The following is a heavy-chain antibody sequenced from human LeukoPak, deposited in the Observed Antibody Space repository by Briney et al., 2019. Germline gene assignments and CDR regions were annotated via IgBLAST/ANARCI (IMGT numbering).Heavy chain of an antibody. Sequence: PGGSLRLSCAASGFTFSSYGMHWVRQAPGKGLEWVSFIRYDGSNKYYGDSVKGRFTISRDNSKSTVYLQMNSLRPEDTAVYYCPPPGILTEGWFDTWGQGTLVTVSS. CDR3: PPPGILTEGWFDT. D-gene: IGHD3-9*01. V-gene: IGHV3-30*02. CDR2: IRYDGSNK. CDR1: GFTFSSYG. J-gene: IGHJ5*02.